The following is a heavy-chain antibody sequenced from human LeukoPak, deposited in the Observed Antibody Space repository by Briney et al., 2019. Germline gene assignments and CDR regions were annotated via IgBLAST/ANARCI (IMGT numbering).Heavy chain of an antibody. D-gene: IGHD5-24*01. V-gene: IGHV3-30*19. CDR3: ARGRDGHGGYYSYMDV. CDR2: IPYDGSDK. Sequence: GGSLRLSCAASGFTFSAFGMHWVRQAPGEGLEWVTFIPYDGSDKYYADSVKGRFTISRDNSKNTLYLQMNNMRTEDTAVYYCARGRDGHGGYYSYMDVWGIGTTVTVSS. CDR1: GFTFSAFG. J-gene: IGHJ6*03.